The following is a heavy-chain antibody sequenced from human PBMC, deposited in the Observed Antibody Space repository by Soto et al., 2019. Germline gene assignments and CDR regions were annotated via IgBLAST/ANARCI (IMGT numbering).Heavy chain of an antibody. CDR1: EFTVTNNE. Sequence: PGGSLRLSCAASEFTVTNNEMSWVRQAPGKGLEWVSILYSGGNTYYADSVGGRFTISRDGSKNTLYLHMNSLRAEDTAVYYCALRRVAYAEFXGQGTRVTVS. D-gene: IGHD2-2*01. J-gene: IGHJ4*02. CDR3: ALRRVAYAEF. V-gene: IGHV3-53*01. CDR2: LYSGGNT.